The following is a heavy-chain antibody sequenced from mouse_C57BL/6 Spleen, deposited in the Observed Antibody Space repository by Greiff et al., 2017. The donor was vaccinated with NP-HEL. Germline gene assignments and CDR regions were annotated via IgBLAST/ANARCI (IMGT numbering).Heavy chain of an antibody. J-gene: IGHJ2*01. CDR3: ARHEEASRDGYYYFDY. D-gene: IGHD2-3*01. CDR1: GYTFTEYT. Sequence: QVQLQQSGAELVKPGASVKLSCKASGYTFTEYTIHWVKQRSGQGLEWIGWFYPGSGSIKYNEKFKDKATLTADKSSSTVYMELSRLTSEDSAVYFCARHEEASRDGYYYFDYWGQGTTLTVSS. V-gene: IGHV1-62-2*01. CDR2: FYPGSGSI.